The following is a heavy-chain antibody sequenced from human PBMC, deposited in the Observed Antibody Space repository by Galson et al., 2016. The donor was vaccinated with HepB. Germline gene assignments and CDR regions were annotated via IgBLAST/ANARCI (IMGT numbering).Heavy chain of an antibody. Sequence: SLRLSCAASEFTFDFNTYTIHWVRQAPGKGLEWVSSITGGGTYINYADSVKGRFSISRDNAKNSAFLQMDSLRAEDTALYFCARDGQWISDPTGHDEFDLWGQGTMVSVSS. D-gene: IGHD2-8*02. CDR3: ARDGQWISDPTGHDEFDL. CDR2: ITGGGTYI. V-gene: IGHV3-21*01. CDR1: EFTFDFNTYT. J-gene: IGHJ3*01.